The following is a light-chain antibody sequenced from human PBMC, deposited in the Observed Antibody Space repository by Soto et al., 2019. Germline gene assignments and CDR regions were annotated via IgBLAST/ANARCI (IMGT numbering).Light chain of an antibody. Sequence: QSVLTQPPSVSAAPGQKVTISCSGSSSNIGNNYVPWYQQLPGTAPKLLIYDNNKRPSGIPDRFSDSKSGTSATLAITGLQTGDEADYYCGTWDSSLSAYVFGTGTKLTVL. J-gene: IGLJ1*01. CDR1: SSNIGNNY. V-gene: IGLV1-51*01. CDR3: GTWDSSLSAYV. CDR2: DNN.